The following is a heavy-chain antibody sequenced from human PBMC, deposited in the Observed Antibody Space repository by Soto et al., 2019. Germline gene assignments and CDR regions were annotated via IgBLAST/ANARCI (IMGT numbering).Heavy chain of an antibody. J-gene: IGHJ6*02. D-gene: IGHD3-10*01. V-gene: IGHV4-61*01. CDR1: GDSGTDLSDY. CDR3: ARGVGFGYYYYHMDL. CDR2: IYYSGSA. Sequence: PSVTLSHTCPFSGDSGTDLSDYLSWIRQPPGKGLEWIGYIYYSGSADYNPSLGSRVTISIDTSKNQFSLKLTSVTAADTAVYYCARGVGFGYYYYHMDLWGQGTTVTVSS.